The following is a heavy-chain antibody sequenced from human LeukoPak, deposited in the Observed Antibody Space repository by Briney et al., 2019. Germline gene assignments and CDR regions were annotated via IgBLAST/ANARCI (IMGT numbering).Heavy chain of an antibody. CDR3: AREVLPYGMDV. Sequence: SETLSLTCTVSGGSISSYYWSWIRQPPGKGLEWIGYIYYSGSTNYNPSLKSRVTISVDTSKNQLSLKLSSVTAADTAVYYCAREVLPYGMDVWGQGTTVTVSS. V-gene: IGHV4-59*01. J-gene: IGHJ6*02. CDR2: IYYSGST. D-gene: IGHD3-10*01. CDR1: GGSISSYY.